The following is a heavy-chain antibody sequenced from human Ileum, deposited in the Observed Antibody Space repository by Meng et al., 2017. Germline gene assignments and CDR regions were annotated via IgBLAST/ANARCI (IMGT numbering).Heavy chain of an antibody. CDR1: SGSITSDTY. CDR3: ARHGGYYQGF. CDR2: ISHSGST. V-gene: IGHV4-4*02. Sequence: QGRLRQSGPGLVKPSGTLSLTCAVSSGSITSDTYWSWVRLPPGKGLEWIGQISHSGSTFYNPSLKSRVTMSVDKSKSQFSLMLTSVTAADTAVYYCARHGGYYQGFWGQGTLVTVSS. J-gene: IGHJ4*02. D-gene: IGHD4-23*01.